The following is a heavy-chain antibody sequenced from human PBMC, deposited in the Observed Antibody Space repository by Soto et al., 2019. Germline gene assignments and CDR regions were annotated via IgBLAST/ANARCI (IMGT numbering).Heavy chain of an antibody. CDR2: IDPIDSYA. CDR1: GYSFTSYW. CDR3: ASHSGWYRFDP. D-gene: IGHD6-19*01. J-gene: IGHJ5*02. V-gene: IGHV5-10-1*01. Sequence: EVQLVQSGAEVKKPGESLRISCKGSGYSFTSYWISLLRHMPGKGLEWMGRIDPIDSYANYSPSFQGNVTISADKSISTAYLQWSSRNASDTAMYYCASHSGWYRFDPCGQGTLVTVSS.